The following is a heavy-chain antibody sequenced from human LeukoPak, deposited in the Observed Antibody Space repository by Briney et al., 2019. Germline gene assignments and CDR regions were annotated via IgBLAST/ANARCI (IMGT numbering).Heavy chain of an antibody. D-gene: IGHD3-9*01. V-gene: IGHV1-8*01. CDR3: ARAYVLRYFDRNYYYYYMDV. CDR1: GYTFTSYD. CDR2: MNPNSGNT. J-gene: IGHJ6*03. Sequence: ASVKVSCKASGYTFTSYDINWVRQATGQGLEWMGWMNPNSGNTGYAQKFQGRVTMTRNTSISTAYMELSSLRSEDTAVYYCARAYVLRYFDRNYYYYYMDVWGKGTTVTISS.